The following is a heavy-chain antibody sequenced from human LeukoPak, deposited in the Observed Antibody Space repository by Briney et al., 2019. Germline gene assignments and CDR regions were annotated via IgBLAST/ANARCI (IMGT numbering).Heavy chain of an antibody. Sequence: GGSLRLSCAASGFTFSRYWIHWVRQAPGKGLEWVSRINPDGSTTTYADSVKGRCTISRDNVKNTVYLQMNSLRAEDTAVYYCARVLSGSWDWFDPWGQGTLVTVS. D-gene: IGHD3-3*01. V-gene: IGHV3-74*01. CDR2: INPDGSTT. CDR3: ARVLSGSWDWFDP. J-gene: IGHJ5*02. CDR1: GFTFSRYW.